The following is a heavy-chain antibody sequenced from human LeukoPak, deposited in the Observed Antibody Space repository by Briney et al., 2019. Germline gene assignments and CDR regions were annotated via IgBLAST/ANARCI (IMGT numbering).Heavy chain of an antibody. Sequence: KPSETLSLTCTVSGGSISDSTYFWAWIRQPPGKGLEWIGTIYYDGSTYYNPSLKSRVTISVDTSKNQFSLRLSSVTAADTALYYCARQGASALRNFDPWGQGTLVTVSS. J-gene: IGHJ5*02. V-gene: IGHV4-39*01. CDR3: ARQGASALRNFDP. D-gene: IGHD3-16*01. CDR2: IYYDGST. CDR1: GGSISDSTYF.